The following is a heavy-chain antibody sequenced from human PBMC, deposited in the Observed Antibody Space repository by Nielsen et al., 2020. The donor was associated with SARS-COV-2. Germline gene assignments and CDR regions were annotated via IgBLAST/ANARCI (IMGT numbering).Heavy chain of an antibody. Sequence: SETLSLTCTVSGGSFSSGSYYWSWIRQPPGKGLEWIGYIYYSGSTNYNPSLKSRVTISVDTSKNQFSLKLSSVTAADTAVYYCARENYDILTGYYRYYYMDVWGKGTTVTVSS. CDR3: ARENYDILTGYYRYYYMDV. J-gene: IGHJ6*03. V-gene: IGHV4-61*01. D-gene: IGHD3-9*01. CDR2: IYYSGST. CDR1: GGSFSSGSYY.